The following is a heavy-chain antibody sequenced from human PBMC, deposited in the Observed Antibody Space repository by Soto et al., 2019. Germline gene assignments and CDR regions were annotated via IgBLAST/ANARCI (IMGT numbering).Heavy chain of an antibody. Sequence: KPSETLSLTCTVSGGSISSYYWSWVRQPPGKGLEWIGYTYHRGSTNYSPSLKSRVAISLDTSENQFSLKVNSVTAADTAVYYCARIGGYHGPLDYWGQGTPVTVSS. D-gene: IGHD6-25*01. V-gene: IGHV4-59*01. CDR3: ARIGGYHGPLDY. CDR1: GGSISSYY. CDR2: TYHRGST. J-gene: IGHJ4*02.